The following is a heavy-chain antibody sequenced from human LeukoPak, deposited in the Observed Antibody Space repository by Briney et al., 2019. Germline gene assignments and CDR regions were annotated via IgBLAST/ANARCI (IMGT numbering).Heavy chain of an antibody. V-gene: IGHV3-23*01. CDR2: ITNDSDDT. CDR3: VKGVGPRAPNGRVFEY. CDR1: GFTFSNYA. J-gene: IGHJ4*02. Sequence: PGGSLRLSCAASGFTFSNYAMTWVRQAPGKGLDWVSIITNDSDDTKYADSVRGRFTISRDNSKNTLFLQMNTLRVDDTAVYYCVKGVGPRAPNGRVFEYWGQGALVTVPS. D-gene: IGHD1-26*01.